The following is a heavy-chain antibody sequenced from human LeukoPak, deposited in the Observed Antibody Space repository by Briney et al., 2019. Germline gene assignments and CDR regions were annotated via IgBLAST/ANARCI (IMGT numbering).Heavy chain of an antibody. V-gene: IGHV3-21*01. Sequence: GSLRLSCAASGFTFSSYSMNWVRQAPGKGLEWVSSISSSSSYIYFADSVKGRFTISRDNAKNSLYLQMNSLRAEDTAVYYCARDTSGSYSSPHDYWGQGTLVTVSS. CDR3: ARDTSGSYSSPHDY. CDR1: GFTFSSYS. CDR2: ISSSSSYI. J-gene: IGHJ4*02. D-gene: IGHD1-26*01.